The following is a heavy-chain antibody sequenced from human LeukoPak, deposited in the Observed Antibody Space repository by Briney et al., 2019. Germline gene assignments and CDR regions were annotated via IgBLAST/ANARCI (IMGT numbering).Heavy chain of an antibody. CDR1: GFTFRSYS. V-gene: IGHV3-21*01. CDR3: ARDLSLSMPGGFDY. CDR2: LSSISHYI. J-gene: IGHJ4*02. D-gene: IGHD2-2*01. Sequence: PGGSLRLSCEASGFTFRSYSMTWVRKAPGKGLNWVATLSSISHYIYHADSVKGRFTISRDNVKNSLFLQMNSLRAEDTAVYYCARDLSLSMPGGFDYWGQGTLVTVSS.